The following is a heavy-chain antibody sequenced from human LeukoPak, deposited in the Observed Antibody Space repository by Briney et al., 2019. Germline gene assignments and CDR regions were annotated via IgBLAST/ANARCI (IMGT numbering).Heavy chain of an antibody. Sequence: ASVKVSCKASGYTFTGYYMHWVRQAPGQGLEWMGWINPNSGGTNYAQKFQGRVTMTRDTSISTAYMELSRLRSDDTAVNYCARGDTAMAAFDIWGQGTMVTVSS. J-gene: IGHJ3*02. D-gene: IGHD5-18*01. CDR2: INPNSGGT. CDR1: GYTFTGYY. V-gene: IGHV1-2*02. CDR3: ARGDTAMAAFDI.